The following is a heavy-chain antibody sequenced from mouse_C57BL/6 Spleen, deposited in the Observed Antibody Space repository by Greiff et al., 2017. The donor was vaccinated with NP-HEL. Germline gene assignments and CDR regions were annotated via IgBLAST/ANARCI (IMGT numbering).Heavy chain of an antibody. D-gene: IGHD1-1*01. CDR1: GYTFTSYW. CDR2: IDPSDSYT. Sequence: QVQLQQPGAELVMPGASVKLSCKASGYTFTSYWMHWVKQRPGQGLEWIGEIDPSDSYTNYNQKFKGKSTLTVDKSSSTAYMQLSSLTSEDSAVYCCARAPYGAGGDWYFDVWGTGTTVTVSS. V-gene: IGHV1-69*01. CDR3: ARAPYGAGGDWYFDV. J-gene: IGHJ1*03.